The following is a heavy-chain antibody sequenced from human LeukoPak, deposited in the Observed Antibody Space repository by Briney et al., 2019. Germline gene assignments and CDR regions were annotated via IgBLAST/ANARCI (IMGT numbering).Heavy chain of an antibody. CDR3: ARVTNGAVAFDY. J-gene: IGHJ4*02. V-gene: IGHV4-59*01. D-gene: IGHD6-19*01. CDR2: IYYSGST. CDR1: GGSISSYY. Sequence: SETPSLTCTVSGGSISSYYWSWIRQPPGKGLEWIGYIYYSGSTNYNPSLKSRVTISVDTSKNQFSLKLSSVTAADTAVYYCARVTNGAVAFDYWGQGTLVTVSS.